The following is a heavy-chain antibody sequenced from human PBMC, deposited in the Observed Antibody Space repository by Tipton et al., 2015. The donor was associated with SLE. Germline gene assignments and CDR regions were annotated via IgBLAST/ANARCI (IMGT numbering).Heavy chain of an antibody. D-gene: IGHD3-16*01. CDR3: ARGLGEFDY. V-gene: IGHV4-59*01. J-gene: IGHJ4*02. CDR1: GGSFTDYY. Sequence: TLSLTCAVYGGSFTDYYCTWIRQPPGKGLEWIGYIYYSGSTNYNPSLKSRVTISVDTSKNQFSLKLSSVTAADTAVYYCARGLGEFDYWGQGTLVTVSS. CDR2: IYYSGST.